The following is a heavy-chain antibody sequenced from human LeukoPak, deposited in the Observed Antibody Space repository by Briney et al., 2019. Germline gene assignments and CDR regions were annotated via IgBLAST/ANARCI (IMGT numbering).Heavy chain of an antibody. V-gene: IGHV3-21*01. Sequence: GGXLRLSCAASGFTFSSNSMNWVSQAQGKGREWVSSIISSSSNISYAASVKGRFTISRDNATNSLYLQMNSLRADDTAVYYCARDPEYSSSSPEFDYWGQGTLVTVSS. CDR3: ARDPEYSSSSPEFDY. D-gene: IGHD6-6*01. CDR2: IISSSSNI. CDR1: GFTFSSNS. J-gene: IGHJ4*02.